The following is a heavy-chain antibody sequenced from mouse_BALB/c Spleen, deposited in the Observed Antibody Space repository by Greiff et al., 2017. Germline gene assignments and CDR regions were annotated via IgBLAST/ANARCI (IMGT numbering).Heavy chain of an antibody. CDR2: ISSGSSTI. D-gene: IGHD1-1*01. V-gene: IGHV5-17*02. CDR3: ARGRDYYGSSHWYFDV. J-gene: IGHJ1*01. Sequence: EVQLVESGGGLVQPGGSRKLSCAASGFTFSSFGMHWVRQAPEKGLEWVAYISSGSSTIYYADTVKGRFTISRDDPKNTLFLQMTSLRSEDTAMYYCARGRDYYGSSHWYFDVWGAGTTVTVSS. CDR1: GFTFSSFG.